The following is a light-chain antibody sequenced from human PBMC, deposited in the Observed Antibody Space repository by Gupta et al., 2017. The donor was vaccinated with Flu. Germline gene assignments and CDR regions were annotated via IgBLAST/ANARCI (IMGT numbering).Light chain of an antibody. CDR3: AAWDDSLNGLWV. Sequence: VTISCSGSSSNIGSNVVSWYQHLPGRAPKLLIYNDNQRPSGGPDRFSGSKSGTSASLAISGLQSEDEADYYCAAWDDSLNGLWVFGGGTQLTVL. J-gene: IGLJ3*02. V-gene: IGLV1-44*01. CDR2: NDN. CDR1: SSNIGSNV.